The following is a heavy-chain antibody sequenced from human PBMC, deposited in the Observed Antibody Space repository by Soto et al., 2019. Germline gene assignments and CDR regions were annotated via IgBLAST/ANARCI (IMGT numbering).Heavy chain of an antibody. Sequence: QVQLVESGGGVVQPGRSLRLSCAASGFTFSSYGMHWVRQAPGKGLEWVAVISYDGSNKYYADSVKGRFTISRDNSKNTLYRQMNSLRAEDTAVYYCAKTYCSGGSCYLAEYFQHWGQGTLVTVSS. CDR3: AKTYCSGGSCYLAEYFQH. CDR1: GFTFSSYG. D-gene: IGHD2-15*01. J-gene: IGHJ1*01. CDR2: ISYDGSNK. V-gene: IGHV3-30*18.